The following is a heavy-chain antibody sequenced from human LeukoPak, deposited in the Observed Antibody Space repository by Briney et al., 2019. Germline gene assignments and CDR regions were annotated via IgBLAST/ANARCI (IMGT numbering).Heavy chain of an antibody. CDR2: INHSGIT. J-gene: IGHJ4*02. V-gene: IGHV4-34*01. D-gene: IGHD5-24*01. CDR3: ASVALATSNFNY. CDR1: GGSFSGYY. Sequence: PSETLSLTCAVYGGSFSGYYWSWIRQPPGKGLEWIGEINHSGITNHNPSLKSRVTISVDTSKNEISLKVTSVSAADTAVYYCASVALATSNFNYWGQGILVTVSS.